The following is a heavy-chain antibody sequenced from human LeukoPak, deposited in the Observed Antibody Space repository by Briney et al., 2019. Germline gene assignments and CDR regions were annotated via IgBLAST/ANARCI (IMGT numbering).Heavy chain of an antibody. Sequence: SEPLSLTCTVSGGSISSYYRSWVRPPPGRGVEWIGDIYYSGSTNYNPSLKSRVTISVDTSKNQFSMKLSSVTAADTAVNYCARGNNQRRYCSCTSCYNWLDPWGQGTLVTASS. V-gene: IGHV4-59*01. J-gene: IGHJ5*02. CDR3: ARGNNQRRYCSCTSCYNWLDP. D-gene: IGHD2-2*01. CDR1: GGSISSYY. CDR2: IYYSGST.